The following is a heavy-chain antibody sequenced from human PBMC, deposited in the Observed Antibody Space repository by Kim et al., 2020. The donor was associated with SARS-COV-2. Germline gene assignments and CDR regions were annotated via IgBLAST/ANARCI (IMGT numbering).Heavy chain of an antibody. V-gene: IGHV3-49*02. D-gene: IGHD3-10*01. J-gene: IGHJ3*02. Sequence: VKGRFTLSKDHSKSIAYLQMNSLKTEDTAVYYCTRGGRPGYYGSGAFDIWGQGTMVTVSS. CDR3: TRGGRPGYYGSGAFDI.